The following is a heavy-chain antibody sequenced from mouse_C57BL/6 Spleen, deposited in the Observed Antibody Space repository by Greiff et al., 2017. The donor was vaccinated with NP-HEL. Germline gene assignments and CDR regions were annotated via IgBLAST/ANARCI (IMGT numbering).Heavy chain of an antibody. CDR3: ARRNDYYGSSYNAMDY. V-gene: IGHV5-17*01. Sequence: EVKLVESGGGLVKPGGSLKLSCAASGFTFSDYGMHWVRQAPEKGLEWVAYISSGSSTIYSADTVKGRFTISRDNAKNTLFLQMTSLRSEDTAMYYCARRNDYYGSSYNAMDYWGQGTSVTVSS. CDR2: ISSGSSTI. CDR1: GFTFSDYG. J-gene: IGHJ4*01. D-gene: IGHD1-1*01.